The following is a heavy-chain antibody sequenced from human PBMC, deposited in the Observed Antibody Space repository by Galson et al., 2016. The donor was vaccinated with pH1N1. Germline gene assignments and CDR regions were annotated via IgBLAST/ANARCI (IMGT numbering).Heavy chain of an antibody. CDR2: ISGRGDAT. Sequence: SLRLSCAASGFTFSTFGMSWVRQAPGKGLEWISAISGRGDATFYADSVKGRFTISRDSSKNTLYLQLNSLRAEDTAVYYCAKHDTYSSDSYFDYWGQGTLVTVSS. CDR3: AKHDTYSSDSYFDY. V-gene: IGHV3-23*01. J-gene: IGHJ4*02. D-gene: IGHD6-19*01. CDR1: GFTFSTFG.